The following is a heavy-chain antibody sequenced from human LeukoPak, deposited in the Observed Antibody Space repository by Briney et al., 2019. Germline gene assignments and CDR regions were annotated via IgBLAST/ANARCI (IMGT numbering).Heavy chain of an antibody. CDR2: ISSRGSNK. J-gene: IGHJ4*02. D-gene: IGHD3-10*01. Sequence: GGSLRLSCEASGFTFSDSFMGWIRQAPGKGLEWVSYISSRGSNKFDADSLKGRFTVSRDNAKNSLYLQMNSLRADDTAVYYCARLDPLFYGSGMDYWGQGTRVTVSS. V-gene: IGHV3-11*04. CDR1: GFTFSDSF. CDR3: ARLDPLFYGSGMDY.